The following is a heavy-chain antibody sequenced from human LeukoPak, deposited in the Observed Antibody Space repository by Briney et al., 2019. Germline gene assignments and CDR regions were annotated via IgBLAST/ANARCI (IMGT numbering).Heavy chain of an antibody. Sequence: PGGALRLSCAASGFTFSSYSMKWVRQAPGKGLEWVSSISSSSSYIYYADSVKGRFTISRDNAKNSLYLQMNSLRAEDTAVYYCARDFHDYFPWGQGTLVTVSS. V-gene: IGHV3-21*01. CDR1: GFTFSSYS. CDR3: ARDFHDYFP. CDR2: ISSSSSYI. J-gene: IGHJ5*02. D-gene: IGHD3-16*01.